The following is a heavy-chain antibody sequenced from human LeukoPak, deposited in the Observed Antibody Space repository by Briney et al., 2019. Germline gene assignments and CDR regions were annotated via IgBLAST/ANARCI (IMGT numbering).Heavy chain of an antibody. CDR3: ARDQYSSSWSHFDY. CDR2: IYTSGST. Sequence: SETLSLTCTVSGGSISSYYWSWIRQPAGKGLEWIGCIYTSGSTNYNPSLKSRVTISVDKSKNQFSLKLSSVTAADTAVYYCARDQYSSSWSHFDYWGQGTLVTVSS. D-gene: IGHD6-13*01. V-gene: IGHV4-4*07. CDR1: GGSISSYY. J-gene: IGHJ4*02.